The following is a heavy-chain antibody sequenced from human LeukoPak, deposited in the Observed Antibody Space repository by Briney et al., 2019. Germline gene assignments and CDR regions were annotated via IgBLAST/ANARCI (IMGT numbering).Heavy chain of an antibody. CDR2: ISYDGSNK. D-gene: IGHD2-15*01. CDR1: GFTFSSYA. CDR3: AKSSSGMDV. V-gene: IGHV3-30*18. J-gene: IGHJ6*04. Sequence: PGRSLRLSCAASGFTFSSYAMHWVRQAPGKGLEWVAVISYDGSNKYYADSVKGRFTISRDNSKNTLYLQMNSLRAEDTAVYYCAKSSSGMDVWGKGTTVTVSS.